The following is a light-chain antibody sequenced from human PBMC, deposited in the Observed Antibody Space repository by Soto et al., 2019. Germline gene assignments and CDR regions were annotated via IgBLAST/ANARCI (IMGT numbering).Light chain of an antibody. J-gene: IGKJ2*01. V-gene: IGKV1-16*02. CDR3: LQDETHPYT. CDR2: GAS. CDR1: KGISLN. Sequence: DIQMTQSPSSLSASIGDTFTITCRSSKGISLNLAWLHQRPGKSPRSLIYGASTFQRGAPAKFSAGVSGTDFTLTIRGLQPEDFATYYCLQDETHPYTFGHGNKVEIK.